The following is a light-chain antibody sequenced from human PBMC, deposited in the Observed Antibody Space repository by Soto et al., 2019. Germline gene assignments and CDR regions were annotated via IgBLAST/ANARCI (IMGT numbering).Light chain of an antibody. CDR3: AVWDDRLNGYV. J-gene: IGLJ1*01. CDR2: SND. CDR1: SSNIGSNT. Sequence: QSVLTQPPSASGTPGQRVTISCSGSSSNIGSNTVNLYQHLPGAAHKLLIQSNDQRPSGVPDRFSGSQSGNSASLAISGLQAEDEADYYCAVWDDRLNGYVFGTGTKLTVL. V-gene: IGLV1-44*01.